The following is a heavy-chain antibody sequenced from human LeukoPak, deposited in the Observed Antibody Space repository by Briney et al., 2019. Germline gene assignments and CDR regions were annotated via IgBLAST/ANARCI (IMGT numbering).Heavy chain of an antibody. CDR3: AREQYYYDNSGYYDF. CDR2: ITAYNGNT. D-gene: IGHD3-22*01. J-gene: IGHJ4*02. Sequence: ASVKVSCKTSGYSVSDYYMHWVRQAPGQGLEWMGWITAYNGNTNYAQKLQGRVTMTTDTSTSTAYMELRSLRSDDTAVYYCAREQYYYDNSGYYDFWGQGTQVTVSS. V-gene: IGHV1-18*04. CDR1: GYSVSDYY.